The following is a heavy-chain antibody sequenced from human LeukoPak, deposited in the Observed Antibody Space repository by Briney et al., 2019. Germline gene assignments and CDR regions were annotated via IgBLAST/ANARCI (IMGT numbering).Heavy chain of an antibody. CDR3: ARILGEES. D-gene: IGHD2-15*01. CDR1: GFTFSSYG. Sequence: GGSLRLSCAASGFTFSSYGMHWVRQAPGKGLEWVAVISYDGSNKYYADSVKGRFTISRDNAKSSLYLQMNSLRAEDTAVYYCARILGEESWGQGTLVTVSS. V-gene: IGHV3-30*03. J-gene: IGHJ5*02. CDR2: ISYDGSNK.